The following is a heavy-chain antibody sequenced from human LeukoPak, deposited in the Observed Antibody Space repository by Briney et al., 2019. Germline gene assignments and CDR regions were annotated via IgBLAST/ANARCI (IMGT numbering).Heavy chain of an antibody. CDR2: INHSGST. V-gene: IGHV4-34*01. J-gene: IGHJ3*02. CDR3: ARTINTLGYCSSTSCYTAFDI. CDR1: GGSFSGYY. Sequence: SETLFLTCAVYGGSFSGYYWSWIRQPPGKGLEWIGEINHSGSTNYNPSLKSRATISVDTSKNQFSLKLSSVTAADTAVYYCARTINTLGYCSSTSCYTAFDIWGQGTMVTVSS. D-gene: IGHD2-2*02.